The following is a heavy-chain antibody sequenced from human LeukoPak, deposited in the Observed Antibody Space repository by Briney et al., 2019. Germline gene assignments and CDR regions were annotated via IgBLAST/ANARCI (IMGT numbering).Heavy chain of an antibody. Sequence: ASVKVSCKASGYTFTGYYMHWVRQAPGQGLEWMGWVNPNSGDTNYAQKFQGRVTISADKSISTAYLQWSSLKASDTAMYYCARHRTHGSGSYSAFDIWGQGTMVTVSS. CDR2: VNPNSGDT. CDR3: ARHRTHGSGSYSAFDI. J-gene: IGHJ3*02. V-gene: IGHV1-2*02. CDR1: GYTFTGYY. D-gene: IGHD3-10*01.